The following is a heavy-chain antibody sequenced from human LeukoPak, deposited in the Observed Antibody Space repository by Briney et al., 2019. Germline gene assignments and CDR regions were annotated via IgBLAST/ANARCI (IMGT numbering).Heavy chain of an antibody. CDR3: ARGSTHYDVLTGYHYYFDY. J-gene: IGHJ4*02. Sequence: QARGSLRLSCAASGFTFDDYGMSWVRQAPGKGLEWVSGINWNGDNTNYADSLKGRFTISRDNAKNSLYLQMNSLRAEDTALYYCARGSTHYDVLTGYHYYFDYWGQGTLVTVSS. CDR2: INWNGDNT. D-gene: IGHD3-9*01. CDR1: GFTFDDYG. V-gene: IGHV3-20*04.